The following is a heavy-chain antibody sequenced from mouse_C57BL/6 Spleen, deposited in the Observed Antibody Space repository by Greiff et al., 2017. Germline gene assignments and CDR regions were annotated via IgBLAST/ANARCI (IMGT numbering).Heavy chain of an antibody. Sequence: VQLQQSGPELVKPGASVKIPCKASGYTFTDYNMDWVKQSHGKSLEWIGDINPNNGGTISNQKFKGKATLTVDKSSSTAYMELRSLTSEDTAVYYCAREWAYYSNYDYAMDYWGQGTSVTVSS. CDR2: INPNNGGT. V-gene: IGHV1-18*01. D-gene: IGHD2-5*01. J-gene: IGHJ4*01. CDR1: GYTFTDYN. CDR3: AREWAYYSNYDYAMDY.